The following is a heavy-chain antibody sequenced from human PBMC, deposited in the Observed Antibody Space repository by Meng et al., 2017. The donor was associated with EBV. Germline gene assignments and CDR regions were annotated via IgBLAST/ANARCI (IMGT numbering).Heavy chain of an antibody. V-gene: IGHV3-23*01. Sequence: EVQLLESGVGLVQPGGSLRLSCAASGFTFSSYAMSWVRQAPGKGLEWVSAISGSGGSTYYADSVKGRFTISRDNSKNTLYLQMNSLRAEDTAVYYCAKVLSVGGRMVGRSATDYWGQGTLVTVSS. CDR3: AKVLSVGGRMVGRSATDY. D-gene: IGHD2-8*01. CDR2: ISGSGGST. J-gene: IGHJ4*02. CDR1: GFTFSSYA.